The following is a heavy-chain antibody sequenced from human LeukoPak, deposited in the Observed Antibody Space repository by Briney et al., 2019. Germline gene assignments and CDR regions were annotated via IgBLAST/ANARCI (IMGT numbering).Heavy chain of an antibody. J-gene: IGHJ4*02. Sequence: ASVKVSCKASGGTFSSYAISWVRQAPGQGLEWMGGIIPIFGTANYAQKLQGRVTMTTDTSTSTAYMELRSLRSDDTAVYYCARVALHIADFDYWGQGTLVTVSS. V-gene: IGHV1-69*05. CDR2: IIPIFGTA. D-gene: IGHD6-13*01. CDR1: GGTFSSYA. CDR3: ARVALHIADFDY.